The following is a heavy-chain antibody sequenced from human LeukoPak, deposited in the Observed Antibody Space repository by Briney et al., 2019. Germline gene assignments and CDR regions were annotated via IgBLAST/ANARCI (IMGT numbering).Heavy chain of an antibody. Sequence: GGSLRLSCSASGFTFSDYALHWVRQAPGKGLEFVSGISRNGDITNYSDSVKGRFTISRDNSENSLYLQMSSLRTEDSAVYYCAKPTAGRYDYWGQGTLVAVSS. CDR3: AKPTAGRYDY. CDR2: ISRNGDIT. D-gene: IGHD6-13*01. J-gene: IGHJ4*02. CDR1: GFTFSDYA. V-gene: IGHV3-64D*09.